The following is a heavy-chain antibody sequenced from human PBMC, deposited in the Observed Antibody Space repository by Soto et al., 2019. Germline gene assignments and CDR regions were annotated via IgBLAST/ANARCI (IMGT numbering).Heavy chain of an antibody. J-gene: IGHJ5*02. CDR2: ISGSGGTT. Sequence: EVQRLESGGGLVQPGGSLRLSCAASGFTFSSYAMSWVRQAPGKGLEWASVISGSGGTTYYADSVKGRFTISRDNSKDTLYLQMNSLRAEDTAVYYGAKDRGVAVAGTYRSWFGPWGQGTLVTVSS. CDR1: GFTFSSYA. V-gene: IGHV3-23*01. D-gene: IGHD6-19*01. CDR3: AKDRGVAVAGTYRSWFGP.